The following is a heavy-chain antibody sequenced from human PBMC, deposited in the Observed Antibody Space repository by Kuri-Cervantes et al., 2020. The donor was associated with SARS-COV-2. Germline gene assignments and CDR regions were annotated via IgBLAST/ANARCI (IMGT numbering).Heavy chain of an antibody. CDR1: GGTFSSYA. CDR2: IIPIFGTA. CDR3: ARRGGPYGDYGQRDYYYYGMDV. V-gene: IGHV1-69*13. J-gene: IGHJ6*02. Sequence: SVKVSCKASGGTFSSYAISWVRQAPGQGLEWMGGIIPIFGTANYAQKFQGRVTITADESTSTAYMELSSLRSEDTAVYYCARRGGPYGDYGQRDYYYYGMDVWGHGTTVTVSS. D-gene: IGHD4-17*01.